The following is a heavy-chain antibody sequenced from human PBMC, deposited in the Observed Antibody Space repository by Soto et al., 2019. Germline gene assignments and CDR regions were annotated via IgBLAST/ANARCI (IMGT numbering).Heavy chain of an antibody. CDR2: INAGNGNT. D-gene: IGHD2-21*02. CDR1: GYTFTSYA. V-gene: IGHV1-3*01. CDR3: ARVSKVTASSRHPHYGMDV. Sequence: GASVKVSCKASGYTFTSYAMHWVRQAPGQRLEWMGWINAGNGNTKYSQKFQGRVTITRDTSASTAYMELSSLRSEDTAVYYCARVSKVTASSRHPHYGMDVWGQGTTVTVSS. J-gene: IGHJ6*02.